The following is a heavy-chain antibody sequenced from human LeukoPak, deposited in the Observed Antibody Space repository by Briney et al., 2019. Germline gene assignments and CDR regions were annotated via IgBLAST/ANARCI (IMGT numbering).Heavy chain of an antibody. CDR1: GVSISSSEW. CDR2: IHRAGRT. D-gene: IGHD5/OR15-5a*01. J-gene: IGHJ5*02. CDR3: ARSRVPSWFDP. V-gene: IGHV4-4*02. Sequence: SETLSLTCAVSGVSISSSEWWIWVRQPPGQGLEWIGEIHRAGRTRYNPSLKSRVTISMDYSKNQFSLKLTSVTAADTAVYYCARSRVPSWFDPWGQGTLVTVSS.